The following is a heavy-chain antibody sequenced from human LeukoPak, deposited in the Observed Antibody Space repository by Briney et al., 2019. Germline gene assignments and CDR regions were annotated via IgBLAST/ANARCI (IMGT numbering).Heavy chain of an antibody. CDR3: AREWTVAGAPFDY. CDR1: GFTFSSYG. D-gene: IGHD6-19*01. CDR2: LYSGGTT. J-gene: IGHJ4*02. Sequence: GGSLRLSCAASGFTFSSYGMSWVRQAPGKGLEWVSVLYSGGTTYYADSVRGRFTISRDNSKNTLFLQMNSLRAEDTALYYCAREWTVAGAPFDYWGQGTLVTVSS. V-gene: IGHV3-66*01.